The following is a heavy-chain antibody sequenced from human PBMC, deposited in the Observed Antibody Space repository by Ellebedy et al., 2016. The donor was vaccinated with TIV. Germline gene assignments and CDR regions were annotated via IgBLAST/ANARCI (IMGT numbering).Heavy chain of an antibody. V-gene: IGHV3-48*02. CDR3: ARGPMVRGLKVYNWFDP. CDR2: ISSSSSTI. J-gene: IGHJ5*02. D-gene: IGHD3-10*01. CDR1: GFTFSNYR. Sequence: GESLKISCAASGFTFSNYRMNWVRQAPGKGLEWVSYISSSSSTIYYADSVKGRFTISRDNANNSLYLQMNSLRDEDTAVYFCARGPMVRGLKVYNWFDPWGQGTLVTVSS.